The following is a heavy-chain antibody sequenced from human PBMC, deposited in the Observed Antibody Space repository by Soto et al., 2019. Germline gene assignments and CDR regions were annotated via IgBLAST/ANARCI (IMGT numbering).Heavy chain of an antibody. Sequence: GGSLRLSCAASGFTFSSYGMHWVRQAPGKGLEWVAVIWYDGSNKYYADSVKGRFTISRDNSKNTLYLQMNSLRAEDTAVYYCAREHTRSNLEEYYFDYWGQGTLVTVSS. CDR1: GFTFSSYG. D-gene: IGHD1-1*01. J-gene: IGHJ4*02. V-gene: IGHV3-33*01. CDR2: IWYDGSNK. CDR3: AREHTRSNLEEYYFDY.